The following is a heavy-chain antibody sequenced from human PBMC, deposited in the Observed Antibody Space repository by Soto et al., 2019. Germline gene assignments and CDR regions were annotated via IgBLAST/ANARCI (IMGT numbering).Heavy chain of an antibody. D-gene: IGHD3-10*01. CDR2: ISDDGVSK. Sequence: GGSLRLSCAASGFTFSNYGMHWVRQAPGKGLEWVAAISDDGVSKYYADSVQGRFTISRDNSESAVFLQMNSLRPDDTALYFCARAYYFGSGTSYTLYYWGQGTQVTAPQ. J-gene: IGHJ4*02. CDR1: GFTFSNYG. V-gene: IGHV3-30*03. CDR3: ARAYYFGSGTSYTLYY.